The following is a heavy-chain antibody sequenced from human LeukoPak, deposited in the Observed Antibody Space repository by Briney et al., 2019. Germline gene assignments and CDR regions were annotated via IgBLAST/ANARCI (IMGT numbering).Heavy chain of an antibody. J-gene: IGHJ3*02. Sequence: SETLSLTCTASGSSISSSSYYWGWLRQPPGKGLEWIGSFYYSGSTYYNPSLKSPVTISVDTSKHQFSLKLSSVAAADTAVYYCARQAAGYDSSGYYVDAFDIWGQGTMVTVSS. CDR2: FYYSGST. CDR3: ARQAAGYDSSGYYVDAFDI. CDR1: GSSISSSSYY. D-gene: IGHD3-22*01. V-gene: IGHV4-39*01.